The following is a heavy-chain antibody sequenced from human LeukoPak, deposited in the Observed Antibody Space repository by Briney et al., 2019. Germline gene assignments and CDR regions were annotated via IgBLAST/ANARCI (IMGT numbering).Heavy chain of an antibody. D-gene: IGHD2-15*01. CDR3: ARDRSRDCSSSSCYFDAFDI. CDR1: GITVSSNY. V-gene: IGHV3-66*02. CDR2: IYSGGNT. Sequence: GGSLRLSCAGSGITVSSNYMSWVRQAPGKGLEWVSVIYSGGNTYYADSVKGRFTISRDNSKNTLYLQMDSLRAEDTAVYYCARDRSRDCSSSSCYFDAFDIWGQGTMVTVSS. J-gene: IGHJ3*02.